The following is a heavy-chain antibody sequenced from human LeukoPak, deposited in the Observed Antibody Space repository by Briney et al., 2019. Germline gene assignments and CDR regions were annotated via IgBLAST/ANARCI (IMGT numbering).Heavy chain of an antibody. Sequence: GGSLRLSCAPSVFTVITNDMTWVRHAPGKGLEWVSVLYSDGNTKYTDPVQGRFTISRDNSNNTLYLEMNSLSPDDTAVYYCARGVEPLAANTLAYWGQGTVVTVSS. CDR2: LYSDGNT. D-gene: IGHD1-14*01. CDR1: VFTVITND. J-gene: IGHJ4*02. V-gene: IGHV3-53*01. CDR3: ARGVEPLAANTLAY.